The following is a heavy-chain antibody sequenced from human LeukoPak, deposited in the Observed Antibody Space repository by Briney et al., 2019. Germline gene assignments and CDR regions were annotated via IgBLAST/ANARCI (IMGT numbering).Heavy chain of an antibody. CDR3: ARANYDILTGYLYYYYYYYMDV. V-gene: IGHV1-18*01. CDR1: GYTFTSYG. Sequence: GASVKVSCKASGYTFTSYGISWVRQAPGQGLEWMGWISAYNGNTNYAQKLQGRVTMTTDTSTSTAYMELRSLRSDDTAVYYCARANYDILTGYLYYYYYYYMDVWGKGTTVTVSS. CDR2: ISAYNGNT. D-gene: IGHD3-9*01. J-gene: IGHJ6*03.